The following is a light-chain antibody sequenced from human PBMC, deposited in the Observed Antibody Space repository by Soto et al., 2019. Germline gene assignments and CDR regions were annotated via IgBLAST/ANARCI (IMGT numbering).Light chain of an antibody. CDR3: QQYNTWPPFT. CDR2: NGV. CDR1: QSVTAN. J-gene: IGKJ3*01. V-gene: IGKV3-15*01. Sequence: EIVMTQSTSSLSVSPGERATLSCRASQSVTANLAWYQQKPGQAPRLLIYNGVTRATGIPARFTGSGSGREYTLTINSLQSEDVAMYYCQQYNTWPPFTFGPGTKVELK.